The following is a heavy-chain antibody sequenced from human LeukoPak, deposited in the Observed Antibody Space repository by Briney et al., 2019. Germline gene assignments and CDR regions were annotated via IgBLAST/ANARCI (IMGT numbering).Heavy chain of an antibody. Sequence: PGGSLRLSCAASGFTFSRNWMHWVRQAPGKGLVWVSRINSDGSSTNYADSVKGRFTISRDNAKNKLHLQMNSLRAEDTAVYYCVRDLGIAVAPGYWGQGTLVTVSS. CDR1: GFTFSRNW. CDR2: INSDGSST. CDR3: VRDLGIAVAPGY. V-gene: IGHV3-74*01. D-gene: IGHD6-19*01. J-gene: IGHJ4*02.